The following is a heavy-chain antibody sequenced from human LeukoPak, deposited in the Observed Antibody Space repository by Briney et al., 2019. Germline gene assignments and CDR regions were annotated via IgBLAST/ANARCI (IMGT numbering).Heavy chain of an antibody. Sequence: GGSLRLSCAASGFTFSSYWMSWVRQAPGKGLEWVSVIYSGGSTYYADSVKGRFTISRDNSKNTLYLQMNSLRAEDTAVYYCAREDGSGSYSFDYWGQGTLVTVSS. V-gene: IGHV3-53*01. J-gene: IGHJ4*02. CDR2: IYSGGST. CDR1: GFTFSSYW. D-gene: IGHD3-10*01. CDR3: AREDGSGSYSFDY.